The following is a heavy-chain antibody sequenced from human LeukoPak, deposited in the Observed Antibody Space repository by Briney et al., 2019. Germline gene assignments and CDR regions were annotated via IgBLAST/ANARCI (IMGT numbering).Heavy chain of an antibody. CDR1: GFTFSDYY. D-gene: IGHD2-15*01. CDR3: ARDQISAYCSGGSCYFDYYYGMDV. Sequence: GGSLRLSCAASGFTFSDYYMSWIRQAPGKGPEWVSYISSSGSTIYYADSVKGRFTISRDNAKNSLYLQMNSLRAEDTAVYYCARDQISAYCSGGSCYFDYYYGMDVWGQGITVTVSS. V-gene: IGHV3-11*01. CDR2: ISSSGSTI. J-gene: IGHJ6*02.